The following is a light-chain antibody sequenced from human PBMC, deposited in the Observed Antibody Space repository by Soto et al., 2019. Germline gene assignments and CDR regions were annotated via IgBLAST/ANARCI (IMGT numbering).Light chain of an antibody. J-gene: IGKJ5*01. CDR1: QTISIY. CDR3: QQSYNTPIT. Sequence: DIQMTQSPSSLTASVGDRVTITCRASQTISIYLNWYQQKPGKAPKLLFYAASNLQSGVPSRFSGSGSGTDFTLTISSLQPEDFATYYCQQSYNTPITFGQGTRLEIK. V-gene: IGKV1-39*01. CDR2: AAS.